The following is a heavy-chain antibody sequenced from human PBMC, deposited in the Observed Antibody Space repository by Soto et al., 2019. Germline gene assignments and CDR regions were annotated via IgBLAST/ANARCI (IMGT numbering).Heavy chain of an antibody. V-gene: IGHV3-66*01. CDR3: ARGSWDDVSAHYYMDV. D-gene: IGHD1-1*01. J-gene: IGHJ6*03. CDR1: GFTVSSKY. Sequence: PGGSLRLSCAASGFTVSSKYMSWVRQALGKGLEWVSLIQSGGPTYYADSVKGRFTISRDTSENTLHLQMDSVTPEDTAVYYCARGSWDDVSAHYYMDVWGKGTTVTVSS. CDR2: IQSGGPT.